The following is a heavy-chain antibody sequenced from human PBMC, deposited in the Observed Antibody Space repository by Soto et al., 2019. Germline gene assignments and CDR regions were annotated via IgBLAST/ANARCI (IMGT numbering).Heavy chain of an antibody. D-gene: IGHD5-18*01. CDR3: AREGYNYNGMDV. Sequence: QVQLQESGPGLVKPSQTLSLTCTVSGGSISSGGYYWSWIRQHPGKGLEWIGYIYHSGSTYYNPSLKSRVDISLDTSENQFSLKLSSMTAADTAVYYCAREGYNYNGMDVWGQGTTVTVSS. CDR1: GGSISSGGYY. CDR2: IYHSGST. J-gene: IGHJ6*02. V-gene: IGHV4-31*03.